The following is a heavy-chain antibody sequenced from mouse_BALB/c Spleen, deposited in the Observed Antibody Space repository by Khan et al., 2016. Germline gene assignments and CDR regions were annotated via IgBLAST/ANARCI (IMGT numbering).Heavy chain of an antibody. CDR1: GYTFTSYG. CDR2: IIPSNGNT. CDR3: AGGYDSVAY. J-gene: IGHJ2*01. Sequence: QVQLQQSGAELAKPGASVKLSCKASGYTFTSYGMHWVKQRPEQGLEWIGYIIPSNGNTEYNQKFKDKATLTADKSSSTAYMQLSSLTSEESAVYYCAGGYDSVAYWGRGTTLPISS. V-gene: IGHV1-7*01. D-gene: IGHD2-14*01.